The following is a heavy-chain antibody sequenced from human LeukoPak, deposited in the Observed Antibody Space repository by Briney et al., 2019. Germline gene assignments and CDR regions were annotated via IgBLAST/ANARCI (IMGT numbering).Heavy chain of an antibody. Sequence: ASVKVSCKASGYTFTSYAMNWVRQAPGQGLEWMGWINTNTGNPTYAQGFTGRFVFSLDTSVSTAYLQISSLKAEDTAVYYCAKGRYCTNGVCPGWFQHWGQGTLVTVSS. CDR2: INTNTGNP. D-gene: IGHD2-8*01. J-gene: IGHJ1*01. CDR1: GYTFTSYA. CDR3: AKGRYCTNGVCPGWFQH. V-gene: IGHV7-4-1*02.